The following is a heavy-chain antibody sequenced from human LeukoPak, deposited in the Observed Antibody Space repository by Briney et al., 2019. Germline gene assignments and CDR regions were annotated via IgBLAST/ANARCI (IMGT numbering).Heavy chain of an antibody. D-gene: IGHD6-19*01. Sequence: GESLKISCKGSGYSFTSYWIGWVRQMPGKGLEWMGIIYPGDSDTRYSPSFQGQVTISADKSISPAYLQWSSLKASDTAMYYCARRPEYSSGWYRAPFDYWGQGTLVTVSS. CDR1: GYSFTSYW. J-gene: IGHJ4*02. V-gene: IGHV5-51*01. CDR2: IYPGDSDT. CDR3: ARRPEYSSGWYRAPFDY.